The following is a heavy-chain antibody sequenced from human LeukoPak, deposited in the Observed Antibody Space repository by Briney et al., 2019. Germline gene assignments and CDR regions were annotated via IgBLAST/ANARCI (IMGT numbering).Heavy chain of an antibody. Sequence: GGSLRLSCAASAFTFRSAWMHWVRQVPGKGLVWVSHINTDGSSTNYADSVKGRFTISRDNAKNTLYLQMNSLRAEDTAVYYCARAIHNEYYDILYYFDYWGQGTLVTVSS. CDR3: ARAIHNEYYDILYYFDY. CDR1: AFTFRSAW. D-gene: IGHD3-9*01. J-gene: IGHJ4*02. CDR2: INTDGSST. V-gene: IGHV3-74*01.